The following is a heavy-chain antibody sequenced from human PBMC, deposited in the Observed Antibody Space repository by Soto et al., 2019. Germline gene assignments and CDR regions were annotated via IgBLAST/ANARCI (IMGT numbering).Heavy chain of an antibody. V-gene: IGHV4-34*01. Sequence: PSETLSLTCAVDGGSFSGYYWSWIRQPPGKGLEWIGEINHSGSTNYNPSLKSRVTISLDTSKNQFSLKMSSVTAADTAVYFCARHGHNLYGLDVWGRGTTVAVSS. J-gene: IGHJ6*01. CDR1: GGSFSGYY. CDR3: ARHGHNLYGLDV. CDR2: INHSGST.